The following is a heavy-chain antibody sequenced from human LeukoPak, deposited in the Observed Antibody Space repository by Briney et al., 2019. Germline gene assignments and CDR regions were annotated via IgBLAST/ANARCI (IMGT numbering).Heavy chain of an antibody. J-gene: IGHJ6*03. Sequence: SETLSLTCTVSGGSISSGGYYWSWIRQPPGKGLEWIGYIYHSGSTYYNPSLKSRVTISVDRSKNQFSLKLSSVTAADTAVYYCARDKRTYQWELLKARYYYYMDVWGKGTTVTVSS. CDR1: GGSISSGGYY. CDR3: ARDKRTYQWELLKARYYYYMDV. V-gene: IGHV4-30-2*01. CDR2: IYHSGST. D-gene: IGHD1-26*01.